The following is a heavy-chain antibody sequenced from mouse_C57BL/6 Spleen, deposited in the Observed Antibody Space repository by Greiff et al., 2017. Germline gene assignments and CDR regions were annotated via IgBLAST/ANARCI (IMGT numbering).Heavy chain of an antibody. CDR1: GYTFSSYW. CDR2: IYPGGGDT. D-gene: IGHD2-3*01. J-gene: IGHJ2*01. V-gene: IGHV1-80*01. CDR3: ARFRYDGPPDD. Sequence: VQLQQSGAELVKPGASVKISCKASGYTFSSYWMNWVKQRPGKGLEWIGQIYPGGGDTNYNGKFKGKATLTADKSSSTAYMQLSSLTSEDSAVYFWARFRYDGPPDDWGQGTTLTVSS.